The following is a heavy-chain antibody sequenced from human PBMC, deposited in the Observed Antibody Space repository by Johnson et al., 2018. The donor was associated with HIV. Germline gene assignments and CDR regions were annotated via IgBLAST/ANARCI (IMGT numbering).Heavy chain of an antibody. D-gene: IGHD2-2*01. Sequence: QVQLVESGGGVVQPGRSLRLSCAASGFTFSSYGMHWVRQAPGKGLEWVAVISYDGSNKYYTDSVKGRFTISRDNYKDTLYLQMNSLRAEDTAVYYCARDGVYQLLSDAFDIWCQGTMVTVSS. CDR2: ISYDGSNK. V-gene: IGHV3-30*03. J-gene: IGHJ3*02. CDR1: GFTFSSYG. CDR3: ARDGVYQLLSDAFDI.